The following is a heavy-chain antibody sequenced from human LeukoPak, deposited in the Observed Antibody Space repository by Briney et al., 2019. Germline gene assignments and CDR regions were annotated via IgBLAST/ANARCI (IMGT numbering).Heavy chain of an antibody. CDR2: IYHSGST. CDR1: GGSISSGGYY. V-gene: IGHV4-30-2*01. Sequence: SETLSLTCTVSGGSISSGGYYWSWIRQPPGKGLEWIGYIYHSGSTYYNPSLKSRVTISVDRSKNQFSLKLSSVTAADTAVYYCARRVDSGQHYDYWGQGTLVTVSS. J-gene: IGHJ4*02. CDR3: ARRVDSGQHYDY. D-gene: IGHD3-10*01.